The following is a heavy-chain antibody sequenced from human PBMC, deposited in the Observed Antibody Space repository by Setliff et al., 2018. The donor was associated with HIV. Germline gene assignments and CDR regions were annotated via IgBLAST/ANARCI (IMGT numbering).Heavy chain of an antibody. V-gene: IGHV3-7*03. Sequence: LRLSCAASGFTFGSYWMSWVRQAPGQGLEYVAHIKGDGSKTKYVDSVRGRFTISRDNAKRSLYLQMNSLRAEDTAVYYCVSTPGVFYFDFWGQGTPVTVSS. CDR1: GFTFGSYW. CDR2: IKGDGSKT. CDR3: VSTPGVFYFDF. D-gene: IGHD2-15*01. J-gene: IGHJ4*02.